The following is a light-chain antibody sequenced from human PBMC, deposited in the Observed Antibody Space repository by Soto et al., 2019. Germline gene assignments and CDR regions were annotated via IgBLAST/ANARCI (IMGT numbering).Light chain of an antibody. J-gene: IGKJ1*01. Sequence: ILMTQSPATLSVSPGERATLSCRASQSVSNSLAWYQQKPGQAPRLLIYDASTRATGIPARFSGSGSGTEFTITISGLQSEDFAVYYCQQYNYWPPWTFGQGIKVEIK. V-gene: IGKV3-15*01. CDR2: DAS. CDR3: QQYNYWPPWT. CDR1: QSVSNS.